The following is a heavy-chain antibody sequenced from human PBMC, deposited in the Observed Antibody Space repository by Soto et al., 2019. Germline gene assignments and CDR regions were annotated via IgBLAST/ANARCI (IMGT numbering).Heavy chain of an antibody. Sequence: QVQLVQSGAEVKMPGASVKVSCKATGYTFTSYAMHWVRQAPGQRLEWMGWINAGNGNTKYSQKFQGRVTITRDTSASTAYMELSSLRSEDTAVYYCARVGYYFPFYGMDVWGQGTTVTVSS. CDR2: INAGNGNT. D-gene: IGHD3-10*01. J-gene: IGHJ6*02. CDR3: ARVGYYFPFYGMDV. CDR1: GYTFTSYA. V-gene: IGHV1-3*01.